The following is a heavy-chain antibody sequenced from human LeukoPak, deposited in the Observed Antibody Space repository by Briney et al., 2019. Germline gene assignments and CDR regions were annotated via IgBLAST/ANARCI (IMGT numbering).Heavy chain of an antibody. V-gene: IGHV1-69*06. CDR3: AGSLGYCTSNVCYLKY. CDR2: IIPIFGTA. Sequence: SVKVSCKASGGTFSSYAISWVRQAPGQGLEWMGGIIPIFGTANYAQKFQGRVTITADKSTSTAYMELSSLRSEDTAVYYCAGSLGYCTSNVCYLKYWGQGTLVTVSS. J-gene: IGHJ4*02. CDR1: GGTFSSYA. D-gene: IGHD2-8*01.